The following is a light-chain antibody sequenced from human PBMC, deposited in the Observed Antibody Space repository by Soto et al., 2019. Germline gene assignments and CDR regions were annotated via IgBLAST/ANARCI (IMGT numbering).Light chain of an antibody. V-gene: IGLV4-69*01. Sequence: QAVVTQSPSASASLGASGKLTCTLSSGHSSYTIVWHQQQPDKGPRYLMNLDSDGSHYKGDGIPDRFSGSSSGAERYLTISSLQSEYEADYYCQTWATGPDWVFGGGTKLTVL. CDR3: QTWATGPDWV. J-gene: IGLJ3*02. CDR2: LDSDGSH. CDR1: SGHSSYT.